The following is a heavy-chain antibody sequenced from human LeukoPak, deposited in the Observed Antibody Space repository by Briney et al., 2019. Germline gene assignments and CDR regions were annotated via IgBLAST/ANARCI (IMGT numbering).Heavy chain of an antibody. CDR2: IRSKAYGGTT. D-gene: IGHD3-10*01. CDR3: TRETRITMVRGVIHFDY. J-gene: IGHJ4*02. V-gene: IGHV3-49*03. Sequence: GGSLRLSCTASGFTFGDYAMSWFRQAPGKGLEWVGFIRSKAYGGTTEYAASVKGRFTISRDDSKSIAYLQMNSLKTEDTAVYYCTRETRITMVRGVIHFDYWGQGTLVTVSS. CDR1: GFTFGDYA.